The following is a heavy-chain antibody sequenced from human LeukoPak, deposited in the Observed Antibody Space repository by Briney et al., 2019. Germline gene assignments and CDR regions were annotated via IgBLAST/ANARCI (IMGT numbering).Heavy chain of an antibody. D-gene: IGHD3-10*01. CDR3: ARAMVRGVIAYDY. J-gene: IGHJ4*02. Sequence: SSETLSLTCAVSGGSISSGGYSWSWIRQPPGKGLEWIGYIYHSGSTYYNPSLKSRVTISVDRSKNQFSLKPSSVTAADTAVYYCARAMVRGVIAYDYWGQGTLVTVSS. CDR1: GGSISSGGYS. V-gene: IGHV4-30-2*01. CDR2: IYHSGST.